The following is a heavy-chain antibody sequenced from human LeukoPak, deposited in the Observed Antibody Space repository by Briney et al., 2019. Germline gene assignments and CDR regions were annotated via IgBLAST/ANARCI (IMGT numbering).Heavy chain of an antibody. CDR1: GYTFTCYY. V-gene: IGHV1-2*04. Sequence: APVKVSCKASGYTFTCYYMHWVRQAPGQGLEWMGWINPNSGGTNYAQKFQGWVTMTRDTSISTAYMELSRLRSDDTAVYYCARVGSPDSDVAEFDYWGQGTLVTVSS. CDR2: INPNSGGT. D-gene: IGHD1-1*01. CDR3: ARVGSPDSDVAEFDY. J-gene: IGHJ4*02.